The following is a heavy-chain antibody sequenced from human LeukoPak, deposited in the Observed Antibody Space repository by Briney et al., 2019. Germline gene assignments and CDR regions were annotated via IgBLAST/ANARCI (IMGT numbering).Heavy chain of an antibody. J-gene: IGHJ4*02. CDR1: GFTFSSYA. Sequence: GGSLRLSCAASGFTFSSYAMSWVRQAPGKGLEWVSAISGSGGSTYYADSVKGRFTISRENSKNTLYLQMNSLRAEDTAVYYCARRTTGTTTGYDYWGQGTLVTVSS. D-gene: IGHD1-1*01. CDR2: ISGSGGST. V-gene: IGHV3-23*01. CDR3: ARRTTGTTTGYDY.